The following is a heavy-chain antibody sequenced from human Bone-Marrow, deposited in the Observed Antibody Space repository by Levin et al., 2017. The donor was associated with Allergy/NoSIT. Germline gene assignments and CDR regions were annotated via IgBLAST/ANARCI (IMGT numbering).Heavy chain of an antibody. V-gene: IGHV3-30*04. CDR1: GFTFSSYA. Sequence: GESLKISCAASGFTFSSYAMHWVRQAPGKGLEWVAVISYDGSNKYYADSVKGRFTISRDNSKNTLYLQMNSLRAEDTAVYYCARGGPSIAAPFDYWGQGTLVTVSS. J-gene: IGHJ4*02. CDR3: ARGGPSIAAPFDY. D-gene: IGHD6-6*01. CDR2: ISYDGSNK.